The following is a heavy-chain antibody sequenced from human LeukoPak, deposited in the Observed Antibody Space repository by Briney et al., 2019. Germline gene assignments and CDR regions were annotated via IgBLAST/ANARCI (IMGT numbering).Heavy chain of an antibody. D-gene: IGHD3-22*01. CDR3: ARDYYDSLWRGMDV. CDR2: INPNSGGT. CDR1: GYSFTDYY. Sequence: ASVKVSCKASGYSFTDYYMHWIRQAPGQGLEWMGQINPNSGGTNYAQKFQGRVTMTRDTSISTVYMELSSLRSDDTAEYYCARDYYDSLWRGMDVWGQGTTVTVSS. J-gene: IGHJ6*02. V-gene: IGHV1-2*06.